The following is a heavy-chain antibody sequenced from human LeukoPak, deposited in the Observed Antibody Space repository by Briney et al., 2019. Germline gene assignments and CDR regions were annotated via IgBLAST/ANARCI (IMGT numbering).Heavy chain of an antibody. CDR3: ARDRVVVVAASSNWFDP. V-gene: IGHV3-21*01. CDR2: ISSSSSYI. CDR1: GFTFSSYS. D-gene: IGHD2-15*01. J-gene: IGHJ5*02. Sequence: GGSLRLSCAASGFTFSSYSMNWVRQAPGKGLEWVSSISSSSSYIYYADSVKGRFTISRDNAKNSLYLQMNSLRAEDTAVYYCARDRVVVVAASSNWFDPWGQGTLVTVSS.